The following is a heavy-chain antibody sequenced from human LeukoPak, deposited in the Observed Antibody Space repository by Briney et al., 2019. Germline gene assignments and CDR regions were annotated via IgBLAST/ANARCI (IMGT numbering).Heavy chain of an antibody. J-gene: IGHJ5*02. V-gene: IGHV5-51*01. D-gene: IGHD6-19*01. CDR1: GYSCTSYW. CDR3: ARFPGGSGWNDCFDP. CDR2: IYPGDSDT. Sequence: GESLMISCKGAGYSCTSYWIGWVRQMPGKGLEWMGIIYPGDSDTRYSPSFQGQVTISADKSISTAYLQWSSLKASDTAMYYCARFPGGSGWNDCFDPWGQGTLVTVSS.